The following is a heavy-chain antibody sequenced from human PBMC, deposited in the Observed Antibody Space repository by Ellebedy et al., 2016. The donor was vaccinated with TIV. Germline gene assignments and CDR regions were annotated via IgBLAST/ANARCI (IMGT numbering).Heavy chain of an antibody. CDR1: GYTFTGHY. J-gene: IGHJ3*02. CDR3: ARKTGNRADFDN. D-gene: IGHD7-27*01. Sequence: AASVKVSCKASGYTFTGHYMHWARQAPGQGLEWMGWINTNSGRTKYAQKFQDWVTITRDTSISTAYMDVTSLRTDDTAVYYCARKTGNRADFDNWGQGSMVAVSS. CDR2: INTNSGRT. V-gene: IGHV1-2*04.